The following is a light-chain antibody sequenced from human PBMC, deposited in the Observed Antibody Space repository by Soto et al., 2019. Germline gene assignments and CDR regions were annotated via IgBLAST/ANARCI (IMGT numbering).Light chain of an antibody. CDR1: SSDLGIYNY. J-gene: IGLJ1*01. V-gene: IGLV2-14*01. CDR2: EVT. CDR3: SSYTTSSTRV. Sequence: QSVLTRPASVSGSPGQSIAISFSGSSSDLGIYNYVSWYQQHPGKVPKLIIFEVTNRPSGVSNRFSGSKSGNTASLTISGLQAEDEADYYCSSYTTSSTRVFGTGTKVTVL.